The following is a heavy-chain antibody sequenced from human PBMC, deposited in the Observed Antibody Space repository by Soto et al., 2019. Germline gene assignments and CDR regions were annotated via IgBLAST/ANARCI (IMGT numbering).Heavy chain of an antibody. Sequence: QVQLVQSGAEVKKPGSSVKVSCKASGGTFSSYAISWVRQAPGQGLEWMGGIIPIFGTANYAQKFQGRVTITADESTSTAHMELSSLRSEDTAVYYCASELSGYSSSPAEYYFDYWGQGTLFTVSS. CDR3: ASELSGYSSSPAEYYFDY. V-gene: IGHV1-69*01. CDR1: GGTFSSYA. D-gene: IGHD6-6*01. CDR2: IIPIFGTA. J-gene: IGHJ4*02.